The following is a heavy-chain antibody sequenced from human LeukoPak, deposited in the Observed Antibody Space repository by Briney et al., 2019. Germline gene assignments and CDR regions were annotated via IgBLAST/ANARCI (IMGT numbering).Heavy chain of an antibody. V-gene: IGHV4-4*07. CDR1: GGSISSYY. Sequence: SETLSLTCTVSGGSISSYYWSWIRQPAGKALEWIGRIYTSGSTNYNPSLKSRVTMSVDTSKNQFSLKLSSVTAADTAVYYCARDHAQLLWFGESTSNAFDIWGQGTMVTVSS. CDR2: IYTSGST. CDR3: ARDHAQLLWFGESTSNAFDI. D-gene: IGHD3-10*01. J-gene: IGHJ3*02.